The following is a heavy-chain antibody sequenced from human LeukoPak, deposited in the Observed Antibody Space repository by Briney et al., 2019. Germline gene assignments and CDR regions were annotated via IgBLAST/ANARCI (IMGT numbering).Heavy chain of an antibody. V-gene: IGHV3-23*01. CDR2: ISGSGGST. CDR3: AKSHYYDSSGYYRWDYFDY. CDR1: GLTFSSYV. D-gene: IGHD3-22*01. Sequence: PGGSLRLSCGASGLTFSSYVMSWVRQAPGKGLEWVSAISGSGGSTYHADSVKGRFTISRDNSKNTLYLQMNSLRAEDTAVYYCAKSHYYDSSGYYRWDYFDYWGQGTLVTVSS. J-gene: IGHJ4*02.